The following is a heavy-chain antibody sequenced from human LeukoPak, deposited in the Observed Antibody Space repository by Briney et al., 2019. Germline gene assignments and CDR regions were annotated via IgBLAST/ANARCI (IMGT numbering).Heavy chain of an antibody. CDR2: INHSGST. CDR1: GGSFSGYY. D-gene: IGHD6-13*01. Sequence: PSETLSLTCAVYGGSFSGYYWSWIRQPPGKGLEWIGEINHSGSTNYNPSLKSRVTISVDTSKNQFSLKLSSVTAADTAVYYCAGGHYSSSWYVDYWGQGTLVTVSS. CDR3: AGGHYSSSWYVDY. V-gene: IGHV4-34*01. J-gene: IGHJ4*02.